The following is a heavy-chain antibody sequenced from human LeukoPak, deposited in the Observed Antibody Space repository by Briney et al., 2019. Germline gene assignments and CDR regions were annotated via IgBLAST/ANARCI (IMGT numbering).Heavy chain of an antibody. CDR3: VRHLGANTSMGNSFDP. D-gene: IGHD7-27*01. J-gene: IGHJ5*02. CDR1: GGSISSGYS. CDR2: IYFSGTT. V-gene: IGHV4-39*01. Sequence: KPSETLSLTCTVSGGSISSGYSWGWIRQPRGMGLAWIGSIYFSGTTYYNPSLKSRVTISVDTSRNQFSLKLNSVTAADTAIYCVRHLGANTSMGNSFDPWGQGTLVTVSS.